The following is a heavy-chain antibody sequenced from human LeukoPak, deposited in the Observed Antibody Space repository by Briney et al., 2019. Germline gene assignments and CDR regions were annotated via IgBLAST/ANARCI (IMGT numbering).Heavy chain of an antibody. CDR3: ARRGSSWSYFDF. V-gene: IGHV4-59*08. J-gene: IGHJ4*02. CDR2: IHHSGST. CDR1: GGSISSDS. D-gene: IGHD6-13*01. Sequence: SETLSLTCTVSGGSISSDSWNWIRQPPGRGLEWIAYIHHSGSTNYNPSLKSRVTISVDTTKSQFSLKLSSVTAADTAVYYCARRGSSWSYFDFWGQGTLVTVSS.